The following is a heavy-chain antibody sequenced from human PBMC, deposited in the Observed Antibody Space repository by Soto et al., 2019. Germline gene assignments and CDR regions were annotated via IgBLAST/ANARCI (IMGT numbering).Heavy chain of an antibody. J-gene: IGHJ3*02. CDR1: GLIFGDYA. CDR2: TRSKAYGGTT. D-gene: IGHD3-3*01. CDR3: ANPYPYYDFWSGHGGGAFDI. V-gene: IGHV3-49*04. Sequence: GGSLRLSCTASGLIFGDYAMSWVRQAPGKGLEWVGFTRSKAYGGTTEYAASVKGRFTISRDDSKSIAYLQMNSLKTEDTAVYYCANPYPYYDFWSGHGGGAFDIWGQGTMVTVSS.